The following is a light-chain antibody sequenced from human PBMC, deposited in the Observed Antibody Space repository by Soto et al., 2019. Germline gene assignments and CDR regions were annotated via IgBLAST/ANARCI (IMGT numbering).Light chain of an antibody. CDR1: QSLLHSSGYNY. Sequence: ILMTQSPLSLPVTPGEPASISCRSSQSLLHSSGYNYLDWYLQKPGQSPQLLIYLGSNRASGVPDGFSGSGSGTDFTLKISRVEAEDVGVYYCQPYNSWPPITFGQGRRLEIK. J-gene: IGKJ5*01. CDR3: QPYNSWPPIT. V-gene: IGKV2-28*01. CDR2: LGS.